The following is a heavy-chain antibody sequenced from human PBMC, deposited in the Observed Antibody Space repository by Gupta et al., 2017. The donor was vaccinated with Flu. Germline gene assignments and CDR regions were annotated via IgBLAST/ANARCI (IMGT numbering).Heavy chain of an antibody. D-gene: IGHD1-26*01. V-gene: IGHV3-30*18. CDR2: ISYDGSNK. CDR3: AKDHSYSLRVGALDY. CDR1: GFTFSVYG. Sequence: QVQLVESGGGVVQPGRSLRLSCAVSGFTFSVYGMHWVRQAPGKGLEWVAVISYDGSNKYDAESVKGRFTISRDNSRNTLYLEMNSLRVEDTAVYYCAKDHSYSLRVGALDYWGQGTLVTVSS. J-gene: IGHJ4*02.